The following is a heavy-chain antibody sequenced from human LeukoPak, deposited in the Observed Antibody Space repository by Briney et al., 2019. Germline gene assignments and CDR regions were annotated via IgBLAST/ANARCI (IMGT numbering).Heavy chain of an antibody. Sequence: TLSLTCAVYGGSFSGYYWSWIRQPPGKALEWLARIDWDDDKYYSTSLKTRLTISKDTSKNQVVLTMTNMGPVDTATYYCARIDYDSSGYLYFDYWGQGTLVTVSS. D-gene: IGHD3-22*01. CDR1: GGSFSGYY. CDR2: IDWDDDK. CDR3: ARIDYDSSGYLYFDY. V-gene: IGHV2-70*11. J-gene: IGHJ4*02.